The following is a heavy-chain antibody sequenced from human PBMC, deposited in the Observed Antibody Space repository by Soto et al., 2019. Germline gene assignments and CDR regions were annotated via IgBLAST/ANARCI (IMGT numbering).Heavy chain of an antibody. CDR3: TVARLRLMSWFTP. D-gene: IGHD2-21*02. CDR2: TSYTGNS. CDR1: GGSVTCHH. V-gene: IGHV4-59*02. Sequence: SETLSLTCFVSGGSVTCHHWSWIRQFPGQGLEWIAYTSYTGNSNYNPYLQRPVTISLDTSKNKLSLKLTSMTAADTDVYYCTVARLRLMSWFTPWGRGSLVTVSS. J-gene: IGHJ5*02.